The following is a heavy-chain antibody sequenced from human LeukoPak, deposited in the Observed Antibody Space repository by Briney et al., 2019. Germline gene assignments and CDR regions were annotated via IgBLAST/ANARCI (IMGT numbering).Heavy chain of an antibody. J-gene: IGHJ4*02. V-gene: IGHV4-39*07. D-gene: IGHD7-27*01. CDR2: VHSSGNT. CDR3: ARDLGNWDIDY. CDR1: GGSISSGHYY. Sequence: SETLSLTCTVSGGSISSGHYYWGWIRQPPGKGLEWIGSVHSSGNTYYYPSLKSRVIISKDTSKNQSSLKLSSVTAADTAVYYCARDLGNWDIDYWGQGILVTVSS.